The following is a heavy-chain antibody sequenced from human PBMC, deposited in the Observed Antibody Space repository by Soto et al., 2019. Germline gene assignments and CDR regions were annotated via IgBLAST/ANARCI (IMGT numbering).Heavy chain of an antibody. CDR1: GYSFTSYW. J-gene: IGHJ6*02. Sequence: RKIYCKGSGYSFTSYWIGWVRQMPGKGLEWMEIIYPGDSDTRYSPSFQGQVTISADKSISTAYLQWSSLKASDTAMYYCARHWSGSHYVREYYGMDVWGQGTMVTVSS. CDR3: ARHWSGSHYVREYYGMDV. V-gene: IGHV5-51*01. CDR2: IYPGDSDT. D-gene: IGHD1-26*01.